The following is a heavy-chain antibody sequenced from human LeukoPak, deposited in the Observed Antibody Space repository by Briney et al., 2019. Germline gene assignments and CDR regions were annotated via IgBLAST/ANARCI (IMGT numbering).Heavy chain of an antibody. D-gene: IGHD4-17*01. CDR3: ARENEGTVLYGDYQGWFDP. Sequence: PSETLSLTCTVSGGSISSSSYYWGWIRQPPGKGLEWIGSIYYSGSTYYNPSLKSRVTISVDTSKNQFSLKLSSVTAADTAVYYCARENEGTVLYGDYQGWFDPWGQGTLVTVSS. J-gene: IGHJ5*02. CDR2: IYYSGST. CDR1: GGSISSSSYY. V-gene: IGHV4-39*07.